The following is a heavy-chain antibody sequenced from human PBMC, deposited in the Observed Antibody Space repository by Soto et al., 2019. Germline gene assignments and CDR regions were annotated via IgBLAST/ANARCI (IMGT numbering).Heavy chain of an antibody. CDR2: ITGSGDNS. Sequence: GESLKISCAASGFPFSDHAMSWVRQAPGKGLEWVSSITGSGDNSYFADSVKGRFTVSRDNFKNTLFLQMNSLRAEDTAVYYCAKDLYVQPPSGWFDPWGQGTLVTVSS. V-gene: IGHV3-23*01. CDR1: GFPFSDHA. D-gene: IGHD1-26*01. J-gene: IGHJ5*02. CDR3: AKDLYVQPPSGWFDP.